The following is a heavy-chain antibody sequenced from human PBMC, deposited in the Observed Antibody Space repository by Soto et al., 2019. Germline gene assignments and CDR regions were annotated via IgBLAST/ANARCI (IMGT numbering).Heavy chain of an antibody. Sequence: GGSLRLSCAASGFTFSSYAMSWVRQAPGKGLEWVSAISGSGGSTYYADSVKGRFTISRDNSKNTLYLQMNSLRAEDTAVYYCAKDRRLQTRYCSGGSCYSQVSFGGYYYMDVWGKGTTVTISS. CDR2: ISGSGGST. D-gene: IGHD2-15*01. CDR1: GFTFSSYA. CDR3: AKDRRLQTRYCSGGSCYSQVSFGGYYYMDV. J-gene: IGHJ6*03. V-gene: IGHV3-23*01.